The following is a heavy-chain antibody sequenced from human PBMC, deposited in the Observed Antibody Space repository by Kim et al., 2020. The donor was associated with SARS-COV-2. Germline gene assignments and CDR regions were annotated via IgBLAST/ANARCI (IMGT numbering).Heavy chain of an antibody. CDR1: GYRFNSYG. D-gene: IGHD4-17*01. CDR3: ARWVTTNYYYFGMDV. CDR2: INPYNGDT. J-gene: IGHJ6*02. Sequence: ASVKVSCKAPGYRFNSYGFSWVRQAPGQGLEWVGWINPYNGDTKYARKLQDRVTLTTDTPTTTAYMELRGLRSDDTAMYYCARWVTTNYYYFGMDVWGQGTTVTVSS. V-gene: IGHV1-18*04.